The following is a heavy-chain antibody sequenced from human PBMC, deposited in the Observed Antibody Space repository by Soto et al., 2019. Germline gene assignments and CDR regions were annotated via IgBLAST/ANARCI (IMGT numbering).Heavy chain of an antibody. Sequence: QVQLQESGPGLVNPSGTLSLTCTVSSDSISSGSWWRWVRQPPGKGLEWIGEIFHTGSTNYNPSLKSRVTISIDKSKNQFSLRLTSLTAADTAVYYCAREGFAHFSLDAWGQGTLVTVSS. CDR1: SDSISSGSW. V-gene: IGHV4-4*02. CDR2: IFHTGST. J-gene: IGHJ5*02. CDR3: AREGFAHFSLDA. D-gene: IGHD3-3*02.